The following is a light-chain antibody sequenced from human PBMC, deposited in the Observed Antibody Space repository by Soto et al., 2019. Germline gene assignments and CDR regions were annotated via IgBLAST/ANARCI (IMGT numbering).Light chain of an antibody. CDR3: QHYNSYSEA. J-gene: IGKJ1*01. V-gene: IGKV1-5*03. CDR1: QTISSW. Sequence: DIQMNQSPSTLSGSVGDRVTITCRASQTISSWLAWYQQKPGKAPKLLIYKASTLKSGVTSRFSGSGSGTEFTLTISRMQPDDFATDYCQHYNSYSEAFGQGTKVDIK. CDR2: KAS.